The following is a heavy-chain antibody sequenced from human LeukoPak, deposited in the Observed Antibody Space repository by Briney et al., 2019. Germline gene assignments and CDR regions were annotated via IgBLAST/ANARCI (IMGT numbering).Heavy chain of an antibody. J-gene: IGHJ4*02. CDR1: GGSISSYY. CDR3: ATSPIQLWLPFDY. Sequence: PSETLSVTCTGPGGSISSYYWSWIRQPPGKGLGWIGYIYYGGSTNYNPCLKSRVAMSVDTSKNQFSLKLSSVTAADTAVYYCATSPIQLWLPFDYWGQGTLVTVSS. CDR2: IYYGGST. V-gene: IGHV4-59*01. D-gene: IGHD5-18*01.